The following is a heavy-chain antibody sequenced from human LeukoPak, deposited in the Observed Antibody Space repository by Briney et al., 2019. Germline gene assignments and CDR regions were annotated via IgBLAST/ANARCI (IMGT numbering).Heavy chain of an antibody. J-gene: IGHJ4*02. Sequence: HPGGSLRLSCAASGFTFSSYAMSWVRQAPGKGLEWVSAISGSGGSTYYADSVKGRFTISRDNSKNTLYLQMNSLRAEDTAVYYCVYDFWSGYFGHWGQGTLVTVSS. CDR2: ISGSGGST. V-gene: IGHV3-23*01. D-gene: IGHD3-3*01. CDR3: VYDFWSGYFGH. CDR1: GFTFSSYA.